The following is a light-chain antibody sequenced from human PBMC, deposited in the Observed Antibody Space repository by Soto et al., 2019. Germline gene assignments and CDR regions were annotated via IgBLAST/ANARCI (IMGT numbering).Light chain of an antibody. CDR3: QQCNNWPRT. CDR1: QSVSSN. CDR2: SAS. J-gene: IGKJ1*01. V-gene: IGKV3-15*01. Sequence: EIVMTHSPASLSVSTGERATLSCRASQSVSSNLAWYQQKPGQAPRLLIYSASTRAAGIPVRFSGSGSGTEFTLTISSLQSEDFAVYYCQQCNNWPRTFGQGTKVDIK.